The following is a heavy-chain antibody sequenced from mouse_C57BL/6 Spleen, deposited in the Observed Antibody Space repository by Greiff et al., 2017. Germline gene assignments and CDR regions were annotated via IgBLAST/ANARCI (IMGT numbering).Heavy chain of an antibody. J-gene: IGHJ4*01. CDR2: IYPGSGST. CDR3: AREGSHYAMDY. Sequence: VQLQQSGAELVKPGASVKMSCKASGYTFTSYWITWVKQRPGQGLEWIGDIYPGSGSTNYNEKFKSKATLTVDTSSSTAYMQLSSLTSEDSAVYYCAREGSHYAMDYWGQGTSVTVSS. CDR1: GYTFTSYW. V-gene: IGHV1-55*01.